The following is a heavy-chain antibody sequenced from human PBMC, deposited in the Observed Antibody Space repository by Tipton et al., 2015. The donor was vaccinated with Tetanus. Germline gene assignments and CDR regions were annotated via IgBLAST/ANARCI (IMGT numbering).Heavy chain of an antibody. J-gene: IGHJ6*02. Sequence: EVQLVQSGAQVKKPGESLEISCKGSGYNFTGYWIAWVRQMPGKGLEWMGIMYPGDSNTRYSPSFEGQVTISVDKSINTAYLHWSSLKASDTAIYYCARQLADTDHYSPDHYFSSGGMDVWGQGTRVTVSS. D-gene: IGHD3-10*01. CDR2: MYPGDSNT. CDR1: GYNFTGYW. V-gene: IGHV5-51*01. CDR3: ARQLADTDHYSPDHYFSSGGMDV.